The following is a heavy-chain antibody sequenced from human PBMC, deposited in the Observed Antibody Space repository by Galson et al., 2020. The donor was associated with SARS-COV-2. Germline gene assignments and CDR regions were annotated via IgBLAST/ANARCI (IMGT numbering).Heavy chain of an antibody. D-gene: IGHD3-10*01. V-gene: IGHV4-39*07. CDR3: ARVPGEGILLWFGELLLNWFDP. CDR2: IYYSGST. CDR1: GGSISSSSYY. J-gene: IGHJ5*02. Sequence: SQTLSLTCTVSGGSISSSSYYWGWIRQPPGKGLEWIGSIYYSGSTYYNPSLKSRVTISVDTSKNQFSLKLSSVTAADTAVYYCARVPGEGILLWFGELLLNWFDPWGQGTLVTVSS.